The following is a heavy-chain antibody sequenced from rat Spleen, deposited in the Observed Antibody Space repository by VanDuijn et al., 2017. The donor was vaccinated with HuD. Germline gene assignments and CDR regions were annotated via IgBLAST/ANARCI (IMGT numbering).Heavy chain of an antibody. CDR2: ITTGGGNT. CDR3: ARHPTYYGFDGDWFAF. J-gene: IGHJ3*01. CDR1: GFTFSTYW. D-gene: IGHD1-9*01. V-gene: IGHV5S13*01. Sequence: EVQLVESGGGLVQPGRSLKLSCAASGFTFSTYWMYWVRQAPGKGLEWIASITTGGGNTYYRDSVKGRFTISRDNAKNTQYLQMDSLRSEDTATYYCARHPTYYGFDGDWFAFWGQGTLVTVS.